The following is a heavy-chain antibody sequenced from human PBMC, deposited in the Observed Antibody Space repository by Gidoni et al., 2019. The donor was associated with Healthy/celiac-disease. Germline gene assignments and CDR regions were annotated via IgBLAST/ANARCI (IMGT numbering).Heavy chain of an antibody. V-gene: IGHV3-9*01. Sequence: EVQLVESGGGLVQPGRSLRLSCAASGFTFDDYAMHWVRQAPGKGLEWVSGISWNSGSIGYADSVKGRFTISRDNAKNSLYLQMNSLRAEDTALYYCAKGRYYDSTDAFDIWGQGTMVTVSS. CDR3: AKGRYYDSTDAFDI. CDR2: ISWNSGSI. CDR1: GFTFDDYA. D-gene: IGHD3-22*01. J-gene: IGHJ3*02.